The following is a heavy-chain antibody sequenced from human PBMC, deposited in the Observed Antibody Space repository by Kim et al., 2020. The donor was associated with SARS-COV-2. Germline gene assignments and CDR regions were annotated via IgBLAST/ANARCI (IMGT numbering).Heavy chain of an antibody. CDR3: ARDSEPVPAIYGSGSYYNTPPGY. J-gene: IGHJ4*02. Sequence: ASVKVSCKASGYTFTSYAMHWVRQAPGQRLEWMGWINAGNGNTKYSQKFQGRVTITRDTSASTAYMELSSLRSEDTAVYYCARDSEPVPAIYGSGSYYNTPPGYWCQGTLVTVSS. V-gene: IGHV1-3*01. CDR2: INAGNGNT. CDR1: GYTFTSYA. D-gene: IGHD3-10*01.